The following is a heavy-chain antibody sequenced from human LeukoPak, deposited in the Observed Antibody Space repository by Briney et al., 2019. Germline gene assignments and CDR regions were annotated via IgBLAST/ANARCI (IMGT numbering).Heavy chain of an antibody. V-gene: IGHV3-48*01. CDR1: GFTLSSYS. J-gene: IGHJ6*03. Sequence: GGSLRLSCAASGFTLSSYSMNCVRQAPGKGLQWVSYISNGGAMIYYSDSVKGRFTISRDNSKNTVYLQMNSLRAEDTAVYYCAKAAWSKQLEMAYDTSGYNYYYYMDVWGKGTTVTVSS. D-gene: IGHD3-22*01. CDR3: AKAAWSKQLEMAYDTSGYNYYYYMDV. CDR2: ISNGGAMI.